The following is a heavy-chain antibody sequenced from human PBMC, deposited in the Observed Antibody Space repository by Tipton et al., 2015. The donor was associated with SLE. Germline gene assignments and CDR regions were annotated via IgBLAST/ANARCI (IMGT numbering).Heavy chain of an antibody. CDR3: AREPGYCSGGTCYEFYYYYGMDV. J-gene: IGHJ6*02. Sequence: TLSLTCTVSGGSITSGSHYWTWIRQPAGKGLEWIGHIYSSGSPNYRPSPRSRATISVDTSKNQFSLKLSSVTAADTAVYYCAREPGYCSGGTCYEFYYYYGMDVWGQGTTVTVSS. V-gene: IGHV4-61*09. CDR1: GGSITSGSHY. CDR2: IYSSGSP. D-gene: IGHD2-15*01.